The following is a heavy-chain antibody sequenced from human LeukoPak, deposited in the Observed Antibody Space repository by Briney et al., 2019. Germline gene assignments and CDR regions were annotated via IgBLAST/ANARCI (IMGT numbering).Heavy chain of an antibody. CDR3: AKDPTHYRVWDYYETIGLSY. J-gene: IGHJ4*02. CDR2: ISYDGSNK. D-gene: IGHD3-22*01. Sequence: GGSLRLSCAASGFTFSSYGMHWVRQAPGKGLEWVAVISYDGSNKYYAVSVKGRFTISRDNSKNTLNLQMNSLRAEDTAVYYCAKDPTHYRVWDYYETIGLSYWGQGTLVTVSS. V-gene: IGHV3-30*18. CDR1: GFTFSSYG.